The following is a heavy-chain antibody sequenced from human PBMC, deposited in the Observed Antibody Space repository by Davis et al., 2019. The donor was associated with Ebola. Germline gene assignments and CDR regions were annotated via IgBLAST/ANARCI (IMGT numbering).Heavy chain of an antibody. CDR3: VRDIFATIRGTRGAFDI. D-gene: IGHD1-7*01. CDR2: VSYDGNTQ. Sequence: GESLKISCAASGFIFSTYAMHWVRQAPGRGPEWVAVVSYDGNTQLYADTVMGRFTISRDNSENTLYLQMNSLRSDDTAVYYCVRDIFATIRGTRGAFDIWGQGTMVTVSS. CDR1: GFIFSTYA. J-gene: IGHJ3*02. V-gene: IGHV3-30-3*01.